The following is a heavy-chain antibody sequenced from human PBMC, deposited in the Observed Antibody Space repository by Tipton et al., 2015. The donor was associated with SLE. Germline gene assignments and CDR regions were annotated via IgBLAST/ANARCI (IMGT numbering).Heavy chain of an antibody. CDR2: FYPGGST. Sequence: TLSLTCTVSGGSISSHYWSWIRQPPGKGLEWIGSFYPGGSTFYNPSLKSRVTISVDTSKNQFSLKLSSVTAADTAVYYCARGRPPYYYGMDVWGQGTTVTVSS. J-gene: IGHJ6*02. V-gene: IGHV4-59*11. CDR3: ARGRPPYYYGMDV. CDR1: GGSISSHY.